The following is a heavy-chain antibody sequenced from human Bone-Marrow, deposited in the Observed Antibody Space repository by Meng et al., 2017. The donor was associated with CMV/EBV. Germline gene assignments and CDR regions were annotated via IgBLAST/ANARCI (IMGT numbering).Heavy chain of an antibody. Sequence: GESLKISCAASGFTFNTYAMSWVRQAPGKGLEWVSGITDSGGTTYYADSVRGRFTISRDNSKNTLYLQMNSLRAEDTAVYYCARDGTGSYSRFDYWGQGTLVTVSS. J-gene: IGHJ4*02. V-gene: IGHV3-23*01. D-gene: IGHD1-26*01. CDR2: ITDSGGTT. CDR1: GFTFNTYA. CDR3: ARDGTGSYSRFDY.